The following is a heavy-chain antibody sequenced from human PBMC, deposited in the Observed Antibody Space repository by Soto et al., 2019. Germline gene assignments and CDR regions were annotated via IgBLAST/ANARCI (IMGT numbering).Heavy chain of an antibody. CDR1: GGTFSSYA. CDR3: ARAGLLSGGVIGSLLDY. Sequence: QVQLVQSGAAVKKPGSSVKVSCKASGGTFSSYAISWVRQAPGQGLEWMGGILPIFGTANYAQKFQGRVTITADESTSTAYMELSILRSADTAVYYCARAGLLSGGVIGSLLDYWGQGNLVTVSS. J-gene: IGHJ4*02. D-gene: IGHD3-16*02. V-gene: IGHV1-69*12. CDR2: ILPIFGTA.